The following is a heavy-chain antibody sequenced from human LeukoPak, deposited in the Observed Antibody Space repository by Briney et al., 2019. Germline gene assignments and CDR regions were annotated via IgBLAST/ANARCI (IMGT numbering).Heavy chain of an antibody. J-gene: IGHJ6*02. Sequence: GGSLRLSCVASGNYWMHWVRQAPGKGLVWVSHINSDGSWTSYADSVKGRFTIPKDNAKNSLYLQMNSLRAEDTAVYYCARAEGNSSGWYLFRRNDQYGMDVWGQGTTVTVSS. D-gene: IGHD6-19*01. CDR1: GNYW. CDR3: ARAEGNSSGWYLFRRNDQYGMDV. CDR2: INSDGSWT. V-gene: IGHV3-74*01.